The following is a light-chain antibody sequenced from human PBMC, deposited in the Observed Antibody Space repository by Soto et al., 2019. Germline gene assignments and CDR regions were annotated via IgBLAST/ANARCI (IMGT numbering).Light chain of an antibody. CDR1: QSISSY. J-gene: IGKJ4*01. CDR3: QWSFSTPLT. V-gene: IGKV1-39*01. Sequence: DIQMTQSPSSLSASVGDRVTITCRASQSISSYLHWYQQKPGKAPKLLIYAASSLQSGVPSRFSGSGSGTDFTLTISSLQPEDFAIYYCQWSFSTPLTFGGGTKVEIK. CDR2: AAS.